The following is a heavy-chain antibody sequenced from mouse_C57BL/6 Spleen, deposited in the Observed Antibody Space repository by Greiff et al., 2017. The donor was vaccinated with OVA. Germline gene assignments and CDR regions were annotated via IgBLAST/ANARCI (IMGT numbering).Heavy chain of an antibody. D-gene: IGHD4-1*01. CDR1: GFTFSDYG. CDR3: AAWDGAD. CDR2: ISSGSSTI. V-gene: IGHV5-17*01. Sequence: EVKVVESGGGLVKPGGSLKLSCAASGFTFSDYGMHWVRQAPEKGLEWVAYISSGSSTIYYADTVKGRFTISRDNAKNTLFLQMTSLRSEDTAMYYCAAWDGADWGQGTLVTVSA. J-gene: IGHJ3*01.